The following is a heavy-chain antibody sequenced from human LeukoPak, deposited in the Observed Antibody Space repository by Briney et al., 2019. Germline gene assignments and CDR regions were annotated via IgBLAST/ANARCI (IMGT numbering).Heavy chain of an antibody. J-gene: IGHJ4*02. V-gene: IGHV1-18*01. D-gene: IGHD2-8*01. CDR3: ARVSPRWYYFDY. CDR1: GYTFTSYG. Sequence: ASVEVSCKASGYTFTSYGISWVRQAPGQGLEWMGWISAYNGNTNYAQKLQGRVTMTTDTSTSTAYMELRSLRSDDTAVYYCARVSPRWYYFDYWGQGTLVTVSS. CDR2: ISAYNGNT.